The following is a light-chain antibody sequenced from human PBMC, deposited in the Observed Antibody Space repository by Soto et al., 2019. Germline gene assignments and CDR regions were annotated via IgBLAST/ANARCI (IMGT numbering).Light chain of an antibody. CDR1: QSVGSSY. CDR2: GAS. Sequence: EIVLTQSPGTLSLSPGESATLSCRASQSVGSSYLAWYQQKPGQAPRLLIYGASKRATDIPDRFSGSGSATDFPLTISRLEPEDFALYYCQQYGGSPQTFGQGPKVEI. V-gene: IGKV3-20*01. J-gene: IGKJ1*01. CDR3: QQYGGSPQT.